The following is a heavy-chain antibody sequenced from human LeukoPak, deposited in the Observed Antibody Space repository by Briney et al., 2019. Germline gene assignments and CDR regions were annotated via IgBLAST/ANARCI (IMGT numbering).Heavy chain of an antibody. V-gene: IGHV3-48*03. CDR3: ARGDYWYFDL. CDR2: ISSSGSTI. Sequence: GGSLRLSCAASGFTFSNYEMNWVRQAPGKGLEWVSYISSSGSTIYYADSVKGRFTISRDNAKNSLYLQMNSLRAEDTAVYYCARGDYWYFDLWGRGTLVTVSS. J-gene: IGHJ2*01. D-gene: IGHD2-21*01. CDR1: GFTFSNYE.